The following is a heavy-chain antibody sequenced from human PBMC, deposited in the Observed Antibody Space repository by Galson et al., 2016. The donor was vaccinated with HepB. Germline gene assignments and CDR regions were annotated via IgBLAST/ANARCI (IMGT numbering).Heavy chain of an antibody. CDR1: GFTFSSYA. V-gene: IGHV3-23*01. CDR2: ISGSGGST. CDR3: AKQEAGSGSYPPHTWFDP. Sequence: SLRLSCAASGFTFSSYAMSWVRQAPGKGLEWVSAISGSGGSTYYADSVKGRFTISRDNSKNTLYLQMNSLRAEDTAVYYRAKQEAGSGSYPPHTWFDPWGQGTLVTVSS. J-gene: IGHJ5*02. D-gene: IGHD3-10*01.